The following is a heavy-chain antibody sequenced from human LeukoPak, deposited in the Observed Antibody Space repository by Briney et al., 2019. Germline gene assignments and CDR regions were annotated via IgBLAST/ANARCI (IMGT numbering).Heavy chain of an antibody. CDR2: IYSGGST. CDR1: GFTVSSNY. V-gene: IGHV3-53*01. J-gene: IGHJ4*02. Sequence: GGSLRLSCAASGFTVSSNYMSWVRQAPGKGLEWVSVIYSGGSTYYADSVKGRFTISRDNSKNTLYLQMNSLRAEDTAVYYCARVRVVVKGNYFDYWGQGSLVTVSS. CDR3: ARVRVVVKGNYFDY. D-gene: IGHD3-22*01.